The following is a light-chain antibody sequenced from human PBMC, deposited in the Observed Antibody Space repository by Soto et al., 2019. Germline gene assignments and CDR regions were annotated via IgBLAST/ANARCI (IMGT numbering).Light chain of an antibody. Sequence: DIQMTQSPSTLSASVGDRVTITCRASQSISTWLAWYQQKPGKGPKPLIYKTSNLGSGVPSRFSGSGSGTEFTLTISSLQPDDFATYYCQQYNRYWTFGQGTKVEIK. V-gene: IGKV1-5*03. CDR3: QQYNRYWT. CDR2: KTS. J-gene: IGKJ1*01. CDR1: QSISTW.